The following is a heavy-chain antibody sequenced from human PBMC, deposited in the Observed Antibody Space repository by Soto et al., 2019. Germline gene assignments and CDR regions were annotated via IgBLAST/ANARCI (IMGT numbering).Heavy chain of an antibody. J-gene: IGHJ4*02. CDR2: IDGSSDYT. V-gene: IGHV3-11*06. D-gene: IGHD2-8*01. CDR1: GFLFTDYY. CDR3: ARDLRFSSTNYFDF. Sequence: GSLRLSCTASGFLFTDYYMSWIRQPPGKGLEWLAYIDGSSDYTNSADSVKGRFTISRDNAKNSVFPQMNNLRADDTAVYYCARDLRFSSTNYFDFWGRGTLVTVSS.